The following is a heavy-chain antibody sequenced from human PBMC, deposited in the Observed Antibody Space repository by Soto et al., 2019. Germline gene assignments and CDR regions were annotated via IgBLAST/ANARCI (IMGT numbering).Heavy chain of an antibody. CDR3: ATGRPGPVSTFPLFEY. V-gene: IGHV3-33*01. D-gene: IGHD3-3*02. CDR1: AFSFSTYG. J-gene: IGHJ4*02. CDR2: VWADGATK. Sequence: QVQLLESEGGVVQPGRSLRLSCTVSAFSFSTYGMHWVRQAPGKGLEWVAIVWADGATKYYADSVRGRFTISRDNSENTLYLQMNSLRAEDTAVYYCATGRPGPVSTFPLFEYWGQGTLVTVSS.